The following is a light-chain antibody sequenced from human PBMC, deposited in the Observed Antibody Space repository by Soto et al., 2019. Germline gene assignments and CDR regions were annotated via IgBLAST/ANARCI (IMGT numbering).Light chain of an antibody. CDR3: AAWHDSLVA. J-gene: IGLJ3*02. Sequence: QSVLTQPPSLSGTPGQRVTISCSGGNSNIGSNSVYWYQLLPGTAPKLLIYRNNQRPSGVPDRFSGSKSGTSASLAISGLRSEDEADYFCAAWHDSLVAFGGGTKQTV. V-gene: IGLV1-47*01. CDR1: NSNIGSNS. CDR2: RNN.